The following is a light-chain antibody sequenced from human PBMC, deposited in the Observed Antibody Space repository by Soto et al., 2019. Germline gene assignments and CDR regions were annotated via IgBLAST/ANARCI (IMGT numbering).Light chain of an antibody. CDR1: QSISTW. CDR2: DAS. V-gene: IGKV1-5*01. CDR3: KKYCFYWGGGAEIT. J-gene: IGKJ5*01. Sequence: DIQMTQSPSTLSASVGDRVTITCRASQSISTWLAWYQQRPGRAPKLLVYDASNLQSGVPSRFSGDGSGTEFTHLFSSLDRDDFGSYLSKKYCFYWGGGAEITFGQGTRLEIK.